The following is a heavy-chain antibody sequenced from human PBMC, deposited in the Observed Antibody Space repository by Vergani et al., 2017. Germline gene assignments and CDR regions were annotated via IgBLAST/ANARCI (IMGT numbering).Heavy chain of an antibody. CDR2: ISGSGGST. D-gene: IGHD5-18*01. CDR1: GFTFSDYY. J-gene: IGHJ4*02. Sequence: VQLVESGGGLVKPGGSLRLSCAASGFTFSDYYMSWIRQAPGKGLEWVSAISGSGGSTYYADSVKGRFTISRDNSKNTLYLQMNSLRAEDTAVYYCAKGRYGGFGADLDYWGQGTLVTVSS. V-gene: IGHV3-23*04. CDR3: AKGRYGGFGADLDY.